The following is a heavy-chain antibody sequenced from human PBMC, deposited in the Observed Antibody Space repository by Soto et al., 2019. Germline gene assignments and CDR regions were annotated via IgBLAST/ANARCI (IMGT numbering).Heavy chain of an antibody. V-gene: IGHV4-59*01. Sequence: QVQLQESGPGLVKPSETLSLTCTVSGGSISSYYWSWIRQPPGKGLEWIGYIYYSGSTNYNPSLKIRVTISVDPSNIPFALKLSSVTAADTGVYYCARGGILLWFCPPSRDCFDPWGQGTLVTVSS. CDR3: ARGGILLWFCPPSRDCFDP. J-gene: IGHJ5*02. CDR2: IYYSGST. D-gene: IGHD5-18*01. CDR1: GGSISSYY.